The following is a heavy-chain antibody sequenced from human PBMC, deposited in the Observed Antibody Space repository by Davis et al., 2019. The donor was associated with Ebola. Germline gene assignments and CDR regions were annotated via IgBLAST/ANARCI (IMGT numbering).Heavy chain of an antibody. CDR2: INHSGST. Sequence: SQTLSLTCAVYGGSFSGYYWSWIRQPPGKGLAWIGEINHSGSTNYNPSLKSRVTISVDTSKNQFSLKLSSVTAADTAVYYCARRGIAVAGTGYFQHWGQGTLVTVSS. J-gene: IGHJ1*01. CDR1: GGSFSGYY. CDR3: ARRGIAVAGTGYFQH. D-gene: IGHD6-19*01. V-gene: IGHV4-34*01.